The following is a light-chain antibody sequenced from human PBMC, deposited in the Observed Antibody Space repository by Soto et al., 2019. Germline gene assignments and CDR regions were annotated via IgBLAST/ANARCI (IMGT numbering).Light chain of an antibody. CDR2: GAS. J-gene: IGKJ2*01. V-gene: IGKV3-20*01. Sequence: EIVLTQSPGTLSLSPGERATLSCRTSQSVDSSYLAWYQQKPGQAPRLLIYGASHRATGIPDRFSGSGSGTDFTLTISRLEPEDFAVYNCQYYGSSPYTFGQGTKLEF. CDR1: QSVDSSY. CDR3: QYYGSSPYT.